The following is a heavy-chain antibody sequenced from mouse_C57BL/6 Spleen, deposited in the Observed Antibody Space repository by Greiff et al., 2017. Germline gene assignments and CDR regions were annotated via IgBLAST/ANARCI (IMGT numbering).Heavy chain of an antibody. J-gene: IGHJ4*01. D-gene: IGHD2-1*01. Sequence: EVKLMESGGGLVKPGGSLKLSCAASGFTFSDYGMHWVRQAPEKGLEWVAYISSGSSTIYYADTVKGRFTISRDNAKNTLFLQMTSLRSEDTAMYYCARRKIYYGNYSYAMDYWGQGTSVTVSS. V-gene: IGHV5-17*01. CDR3: ARRKIYYGNYSYAMDY. CDR1: GFTFSDYG. CDR2: ISSGSSTI.